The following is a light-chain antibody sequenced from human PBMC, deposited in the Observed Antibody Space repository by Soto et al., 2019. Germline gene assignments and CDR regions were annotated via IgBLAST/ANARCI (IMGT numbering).Light chain of an antibody. CDR2: DTS. CDR1: QSVSSS. Sequence: EIVVTQSPATLSVSPGERVTLSCRASQSVSSSLAWYQQRPGQAPRLLIYDTSTRAAGIAARFSGSGSGTEFTLTISSLQSEDSAVYYCQQYGSSLWTFGQGTKVEIK. CDR3: QQYGSSLWT. J-gene: IGKJ1*01. V-gene: IGKV3-15*01.